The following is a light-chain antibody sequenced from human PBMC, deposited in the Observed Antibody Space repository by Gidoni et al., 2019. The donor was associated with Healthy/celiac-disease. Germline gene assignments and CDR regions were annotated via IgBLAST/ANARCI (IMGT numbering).Light chain of an antibody. CDR1: SSGVGGYNY. CDR2: DVS. Sequence: QSALTPPRSVSGSPGQSVTISCTGTSSGVGGYNYVSWYQQHPGKAPKLMIYDVSKRPSGVTDRFSGAKSGNTASLTISGLQAEDEADYYCCSYAGSYTWVFGGGTKLTVL. J-gene: IGLJ3*02. CDR3: CSYAGSYTWV. V-gene: IGLV2-11*01.